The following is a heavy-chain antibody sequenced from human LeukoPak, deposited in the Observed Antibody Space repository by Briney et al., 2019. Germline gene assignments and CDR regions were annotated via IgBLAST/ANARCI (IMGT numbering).Heavy chain of an antibody. Sequence: AGGSLRLSCAASGFTFSSYAMSWVRQAPGKGLEWVSAISGSGGSTYYADSVKGRFTIPRDNSKNTLYLQMNSLRAEDTAVYYCAKEGAWGIAVAGTWGYYFDYWGQGTLVTVSS. D-gene: IGHD6-19*01. V-gene: IGHV3-23*01. CDR1: GFTFSSYA. CDR2: ISGSGGST. J-gene: IGHJ4*02. CDR3: AKEGAWGIAVAGTWGYYFDY.